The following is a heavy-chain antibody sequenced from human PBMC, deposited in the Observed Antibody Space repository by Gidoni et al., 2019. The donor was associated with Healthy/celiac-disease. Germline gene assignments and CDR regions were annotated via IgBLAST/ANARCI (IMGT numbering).Heavy chain of an antibody. V-gene: IGHV3-30-3*01. D-gene: IGHD3-9*01. CDR1: GFTFSSYA. Sequence: QVQLVESGGGVVQPGRSLRLSCAASGFTFSSYAMHWVRQAPGKGLEWVAVISYDGSNKYYADSVKGRFTISRDNSKNTLYLQMNSLRAEDTAVYYCARDIRYFDWSADYWGQGTLVTVSS. CDR2: ISYDGSNK. CDR3: ARDIRYFDWSADY. J-gene: IGHJ4*02.